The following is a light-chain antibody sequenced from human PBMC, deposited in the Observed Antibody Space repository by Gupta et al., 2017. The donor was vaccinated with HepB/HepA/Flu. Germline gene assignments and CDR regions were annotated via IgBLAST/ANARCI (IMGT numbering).Light chain of an antibody. CDR1: QSVTSNY. Sequence: EIVLTQSPGTLSLSPGERAALSCRASQSVTSNYLAWFQQRPGQAPRLLIYGASSRATGIPDRFSGSGSGTDFTLTISRREPEDFAVYYCQQYGGSPPVTFGQGTRLEIK. J-gene: IGKJ5*01. CDR2: GAS. CDR3: QQYGGSPPVT. V-gene: IGKV3-20*01.